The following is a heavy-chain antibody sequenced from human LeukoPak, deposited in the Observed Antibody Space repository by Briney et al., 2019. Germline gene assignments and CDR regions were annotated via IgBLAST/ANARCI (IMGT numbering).Heavy chain of an antibody. V-gene: IGHV4-34*01. CDR3: ARPEYDILTGPHWYFDL. CDR1: GGSFSGYY. CDR2: INHSGST. J-gene: IGHJ2*01. D-gene: IGHD3-9*01. Sequence: PSETLSLTCAVYGGSFSGYYWSWIRQPPGKGVVWIGEINHSGSTNYNPSLKSRVTISVDTSKNQFSLKLSSVTAADTAVYYCARPEYDILTGPHWYFDLWGRGTLVTVSS.